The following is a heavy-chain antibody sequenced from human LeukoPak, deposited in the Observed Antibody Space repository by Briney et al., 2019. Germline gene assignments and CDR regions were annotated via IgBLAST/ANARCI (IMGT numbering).Heavy chain of an antibody. CDR3: AKGSYYDSSGSFYFDY. V-gene: IGHV3-23*01. D-gene: IGHD3-22*01. J-gene: IGHJ4*02. Sequence: GGSLRLSCAASGFTFSSYAMSWVRQAPGKGLEWVSGISGSGGNTYYADSVKGRFTISRDNSKNTLYVQVNNLGTEDTAAYYCAKGSYYDSSGSFYFDYWGQGTLVTVSS. CDR2: ISGSGGNT. CDR1: GFTFSSYA.